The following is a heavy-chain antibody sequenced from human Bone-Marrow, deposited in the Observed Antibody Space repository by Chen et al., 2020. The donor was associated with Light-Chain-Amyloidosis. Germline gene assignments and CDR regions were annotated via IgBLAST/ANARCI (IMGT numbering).Heavy chain of an antibody. J-gene: IGHJ4*02. Sequence: EVRLVESGGGLVQPGGSLRLSCAASGVTFSRYFMSWVRQAPGKGLEWVANIREEGNEKYYVQSVKGRFTISRDNAKNAVYLQMHSLGAEDSAIYFCARESSVAAPYYLDYWGQGIRVTVSA. V-gene: IGHV3-7*01. CDR1: GVTFSRYF. D-gene: IGHD6-25*01. CDR3: ARESSVAAPYYLDY. CDR2: IREEGNEK.